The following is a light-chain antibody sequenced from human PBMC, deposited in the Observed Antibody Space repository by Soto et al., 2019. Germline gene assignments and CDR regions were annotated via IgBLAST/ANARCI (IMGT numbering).Light chain of an antibody. Sequence: QSALTQPASVSGSPGQSITISCTGTSSDVGGYNYVSWYQQHPGKAPKLMIYDVSNRPSGVSNRFSGSKSANTASLTISGLQAEDVAYYYCSSYTGSSTYVVLGGGTKLTVL. J-gene: IGLJ2*01. CDR3: SSYTGSSTYVV. CDR1: SSDVGGYNY. CDR2: DVS. V-gene: IGLV2-14*01.